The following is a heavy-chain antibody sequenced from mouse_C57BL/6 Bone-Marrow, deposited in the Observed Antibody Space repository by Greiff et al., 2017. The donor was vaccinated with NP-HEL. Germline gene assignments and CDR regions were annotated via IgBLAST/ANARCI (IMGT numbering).Heavy chain of an antibody. CDR1: GYTFTSYW. Sequence: QVQLQQPGAELVKPGASVKMSCKASGYTFTSYWITWVKQRPGQGLEWIGDIYPGSGSTNYNEKFKSKATLTVDTSSSTAYMQLSSLTSEDSAVYYCAYYGSSYEGYAMDYWGQGTSVTVSS. V-gene: IGHV1-55*01. CDR2: IYPGSGST. D-gene: IGHD1-1*01. J-gene: IGHJ4*01. CDR3: AYYGSSYEGYAMDY.